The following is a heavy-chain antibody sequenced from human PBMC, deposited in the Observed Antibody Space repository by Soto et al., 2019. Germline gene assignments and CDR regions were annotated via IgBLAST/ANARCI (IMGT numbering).Heavy chain of an antibody. D-gene: IGHD2-15*01. Sequence: GGSLRLSCAASGFTVSSNYMSWVRQAPGKGLEWVSVIYSGGSTYYADSVKGRFTMSRDNSKNTLYLQMNSLRAEDTAVYYCARGIVVVVAAIWDYWGQGTLVTVSS. CDR3: ARGIVVVVAAIWDY. V-gene: IGHV3-66*01. J-gene: IGHJ4*02. CDR2: IYSGGST. CDR1: GFTVSSNY.